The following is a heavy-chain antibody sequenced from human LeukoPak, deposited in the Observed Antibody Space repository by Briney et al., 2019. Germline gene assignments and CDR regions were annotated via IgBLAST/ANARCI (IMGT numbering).Heavy chain of an antibody. V-gene: IGHV4-59*01. CDR1: GDSFSEYY. D-gene: IGHD1-1*01. J-gene: IGHJ5*02. CDR3: ARAIRWTSGPVELGWFDR. Sequence: PSETLSLACSFFGDSFSEYYWTWIRRPPGGTLEWIGHIYYRGSTKYNPSLKNRVTISVDTSKNQVSLTLTSVTAADTAVYYCARAIRWTSGPVELGWFDRWGQGTQVTVSS. CDR2: IYYRGST.